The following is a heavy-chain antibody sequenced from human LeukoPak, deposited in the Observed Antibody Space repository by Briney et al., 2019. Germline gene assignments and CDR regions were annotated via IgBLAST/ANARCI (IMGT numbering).Heavy chain of an antibody. Sequence: PGRSLRLSCAASGFTFSTYAMHWVRQAPGKGLEWVAVILNDGSTQYYADSVKGRFTISRDNAKNSVYLQMNSLRAEDTAVYYCARDGSSKLFYGMDVWGQGTTVTVSS. CDR1: GFTFSTYA. CDR2: ILNDGSTQ. V-gene: IGHV3-30-3*01. J-gene: IGHJ6*02. CDR3: ARDGSSKLFYGMDV. D-gene: IGHD2-15*01.